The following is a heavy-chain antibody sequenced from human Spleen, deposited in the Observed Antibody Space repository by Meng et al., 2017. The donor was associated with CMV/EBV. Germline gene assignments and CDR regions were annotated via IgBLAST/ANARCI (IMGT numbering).Heavy chain of an antibody. D-gene: IGHD6-13*01. CDR2: INPNSGGT. Sequence: ASVKVSCKASGYTFTSYAMNWVRQAPGQGLEWMGWINPNSGGTNYAQKFQGRVTMTRDTSISTAYMELSRLRSDDTAVYYCARSYVAAAVPTYWGQGTLVTVSS. J-gene: IGHJ4*02. V-gene: IGHV1-2*02. CDR3: ARSYVAAAVPTY. CDR1: GYTFTSYA.